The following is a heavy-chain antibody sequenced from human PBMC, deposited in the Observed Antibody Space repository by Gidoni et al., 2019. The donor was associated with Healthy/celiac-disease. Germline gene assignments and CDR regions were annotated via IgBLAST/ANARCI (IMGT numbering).Heavy chain of an antibody. Sequence: EVQLLESGGGLVKPGGSLRLSCAASGFTFTSYAMSWVRQAPGKGLEWVSAISGSSGSTYYADSVKGRFTISRDNSKNTLYLQMNSLRAEDTAVYYCAKDGWNYYDSSGYYSYWGQGTLVTVSS. CDR3: AKDGWNYYDSSGYYSY. CDR2: ISGSSGST. V-gene: IGHV3-23*01. D-gene: IGHD3-22*01. J-gene: IGHJ4*02. CDR1: GFTFTSYA.